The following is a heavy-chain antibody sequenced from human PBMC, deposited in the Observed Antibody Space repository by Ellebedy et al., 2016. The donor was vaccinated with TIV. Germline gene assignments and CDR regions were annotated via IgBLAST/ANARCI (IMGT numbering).Heavy chain of an antibody. CDR2: INPDRGDT. Sequence: AASVKVSCKASGYTFTGYYIHWVRQAPGEGLEWMGRINPDRGDTDYAQKFQGRVTMTRDTSISTAYMEMSRLGSDDTAVYFCARGLGWLQRDSDYWGQGTLVTVSS. V-gene: IGHV1-2*06. CDR3: ARGLGWLQRDSDY. D-gene: IGHD5-24*01. CDR1: GYTFTGYY. J-gene: IGHJ4*02.